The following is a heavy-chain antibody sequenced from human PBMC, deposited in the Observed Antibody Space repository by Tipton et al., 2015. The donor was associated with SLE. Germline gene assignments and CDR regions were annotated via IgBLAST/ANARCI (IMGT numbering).Heavy chain of an antibody. V-gene: IGHV1-18*01. CDR3: ARVLAYCSSTSCHDY. CDR2: ISAYNGNT. D-gene: IGHD2-2*01. CDR1: GYTFTSYG. J-gene: IGHJ4*02. Sequence: QLVQSGAEVMRPGASVKVSCKTSGYTFTSYGISWVRQAPGQGLEWVGWISAYNGNTDYAQKLQGRGSMSIDTSTNTAYMELRSLRSEDTAVYYRARVLAYCSSTSCHDYWGQGTLVTVSS.